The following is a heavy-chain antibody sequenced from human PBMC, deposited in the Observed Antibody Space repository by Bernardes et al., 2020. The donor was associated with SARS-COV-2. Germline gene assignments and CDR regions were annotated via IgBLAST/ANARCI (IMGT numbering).Heavy chain of an antibody. V-gene: IGHV3-20*01. CDR1: GFTFDDYG. J-gene: IGHJ4*02. Sequence: GGSLRLSCAASGFTFDDYGMVWVRQVPGRGLEWVSGINWRGDTTGYAASVKDRFSISSDNPKNSLYLHMNSLRAEDTAFYHCARAYRSSSHFYFDYWGQGTLVTVSS. D-gene: IGHD6-6*01. CDR2: INWRGDTT. CDR3: ARAYRSSSHFYFDY.